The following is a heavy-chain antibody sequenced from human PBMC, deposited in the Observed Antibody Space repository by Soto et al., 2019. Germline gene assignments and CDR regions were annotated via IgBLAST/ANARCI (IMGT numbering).Heavy chain of an antibody. CDR3: ASHRTFWPFDY. D-gene: IGHD2-8*01. Sequence: SETLSLTCTVSGGSISSSSYYWGWIRQPPGKGLEWIGSIYYSGSTYHNPSLKSRVSISVDMSKNQFSLKLGSVTAADTAVYYCASHRTFWPFDYWGQGTVVTVSS. J-gene: IGHJ4*02. CDR1: GGSISSSSYY. CDR2: IYYSGST. V-gene: IGHV4-39*07.